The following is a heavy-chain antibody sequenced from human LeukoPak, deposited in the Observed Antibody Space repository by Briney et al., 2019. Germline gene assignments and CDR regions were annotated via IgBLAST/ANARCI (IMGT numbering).Heavy chain of an antibody. Sequence: SETLSLTCTISGGSISNYYWNWIRQSPGKGLEWIGYIYYIRSTNYNPSLKSRVTISLDTSNNQFSLKLTSATAAETAVYYCARGATPYYYFDSWGQGTLVTVSS. D-gene: IGHD1-26*01. CDR1: GGSISNYY. CDR3: ARGATPYYYFDS. J-gene: IGHJ4*02. CDR2: IYYIRST. V-gene: IGHV4-59*01.